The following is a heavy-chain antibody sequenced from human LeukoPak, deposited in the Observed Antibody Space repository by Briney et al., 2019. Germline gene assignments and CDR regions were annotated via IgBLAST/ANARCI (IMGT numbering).Heavy chain of an antibody. CDR3: ARYFCSGGRCSHFDY. CDR1: GGSISGYY. J-gene: IGHJ4*02. D-gene: IGHD2-15*01. CDR2: VYYSGST. V-gene: IGHV4-59*08. Sequence: SETLSLTCTVSGGSISGYYWTWIRQPPGKGLEWMGYVYYSGSTSYNPSLKGRVTISVDTSKNQFSLKLSSVTAADTAVYYCARYFCSGGRCSHFDYWGQGTLVTVSS.